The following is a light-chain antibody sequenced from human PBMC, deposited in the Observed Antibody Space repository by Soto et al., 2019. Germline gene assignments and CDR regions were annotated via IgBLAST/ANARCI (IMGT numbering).Light chain of an antibody. J-gene: IGKJ5*01. CDR2: KTS. CDR1: QNVNIW. CDR3: LQYNSLPYT. Sequence: DIQVTQSPSTLSAFLGDRFILTCRASQNVNIWLACYQQIPRKAPKLLIYKTSSLESGVPSRFSGSGSGTEFTLTISSLETDDFGTYFCLQYNSLPYTFGQVTRLEIK. V-gene: IGKV1-5*03.